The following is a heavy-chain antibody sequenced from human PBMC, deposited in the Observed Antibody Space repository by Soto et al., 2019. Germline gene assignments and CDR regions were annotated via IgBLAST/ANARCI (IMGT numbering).Heavy chain of an antibody. D-gene: IGHD3-10*01. J-gene: IGHJ3*02. V-gene: IGHV3-21*01. Sequence: GGSLRLSCAASGFTFSSYSMNWVRQAPGKGLEWVSSISSSSSYIYYADSVKGRFTISRDNAKNSLYLQMNSLRAEDTAVYYCARSGFYQTDAFDIWGQGTMVTVSS. CDR2: ISSSSSYI. CDR3: ARSGFYQTDAFDI. CDR1: GFTFSSYS.